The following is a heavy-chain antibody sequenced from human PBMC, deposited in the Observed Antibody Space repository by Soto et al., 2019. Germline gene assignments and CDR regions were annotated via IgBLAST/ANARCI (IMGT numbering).Heavy chain of an antibody. CDR2: ISPNGQGI. V-gene: IGHV3-23*01. CDR3: AKDRGYPRDYLNY. J-gene: IGHJ4*02. D-gene: IGHD6-13*01. CDR1: GFTLNNYG. Sequence: EVQLLESGGGLVQPGGSLRLSCAASGFTLNNYGMSWVRQAPGKGLEWVSAISPNGQGIYYADSVKGRFIISKDNSKNTVVLHMDSLTAYETAVYYYAKDRGYPRDYLNYWGQGTLVTVSS.